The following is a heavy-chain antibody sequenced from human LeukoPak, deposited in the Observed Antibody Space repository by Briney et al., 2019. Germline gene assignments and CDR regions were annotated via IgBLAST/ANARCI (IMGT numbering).Heavy chain of an antibody. V-gene: IGHV4-34*01. CDR2: INHSGST. CDR1: GGSFSGYY. Sequence: SETLSLTCAVYGGSFSGYYWSWIRQPPGKGLEWIGEINHSGSTNYNPSLKSRVTISVDTSKNQFSLKLSSVTAADTAVYYCARSIVVVPAAFDYWGRGTLVTVSS. CDR3: ARSIVVVPAAFDY. J-gene: IGHJ4*02. D-gene: IGHD2-2*01.